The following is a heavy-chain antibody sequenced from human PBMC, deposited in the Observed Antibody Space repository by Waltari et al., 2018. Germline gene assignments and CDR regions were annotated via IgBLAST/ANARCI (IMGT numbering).Heavy chain of an antibody. CDR2: IYYSGST. CDR3: ARPVVPAANDAFDI. D-gene: IGHD2-2*01. V-gene: IGHV4-39*01. J-gene: IGHJ3*02. Sequence: QLQLQESGPGRVKPSETLSLTCTVSGGYISSSSYYWGWIRQPPGKGLEWIGSIYYSGSTYSTPSLKSLVTISVDTSKNQSSLKLSSVTAADTAVYYCARPVVPAANDAFDIWGQGTMVTVSS. CDR1: GGYISSSSYY.